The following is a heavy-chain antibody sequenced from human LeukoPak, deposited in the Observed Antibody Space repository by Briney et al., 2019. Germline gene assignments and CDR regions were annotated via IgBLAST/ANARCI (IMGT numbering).Heavy chain of an antibody. Sequence: PGGSLTLSCAASGFTFSHYAMHWVRQAPGKGLEYVSAISGNGGSTYYANSAKGRFTISRDNSKNTLYLQMGSLRAEDMGVYYCARDSITVSVGDFDIWGQGTMVIVSS. D-gene: IGHD2-2*01. CDR1: GFTFSHYA. CDR2: ISGNGGST. J-gene: IGHJ3*02. V-gene: IGHV3-64*01. CDR3: ARDSITVSVGDFDI.